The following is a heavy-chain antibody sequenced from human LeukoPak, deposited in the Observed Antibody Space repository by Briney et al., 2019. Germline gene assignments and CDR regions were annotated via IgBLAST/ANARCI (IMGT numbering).Heavy chain of an antibody. D-gene: IGHD4-17*01. V-gene: IGHV3-23*01. J-gene: IGHJ4*02. Sequence: GGSLRLSCAVSGFTFSTYAMSWVRQAPGKGLEWVSVISPSGTYTYYADSVKGRFTISRDNYKNRVYMQMNSLRAEDTAIYYCAKGMTSDDVAFDNWGQGTLVTVSS. CDR1: GFTFSTYA. CDR3: AKGMTSDDVAFDN. CDR2: ISPSGTYT.